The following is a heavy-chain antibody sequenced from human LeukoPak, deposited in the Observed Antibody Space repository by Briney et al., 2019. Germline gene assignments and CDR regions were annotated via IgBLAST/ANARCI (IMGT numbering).Heavy chain of an antibody. CDR3: ARHSSWYYFDY. CDR1: GGSFSGYY. CDR2: INHSGST. V-gene: IGHV4-34*01. D-gene: IGHD6-13*01. J-gene: IGHJ4*02. Sequence: SETLSLTCAVYGGSFSGYYWSWIRQPPGKGLEWIGEINHSGSTNYNPSLKSRVTISVDTSKNQFSLKLSSVTAADTAVYYCARHSSWYYFDYWGQGTLVTVSS.